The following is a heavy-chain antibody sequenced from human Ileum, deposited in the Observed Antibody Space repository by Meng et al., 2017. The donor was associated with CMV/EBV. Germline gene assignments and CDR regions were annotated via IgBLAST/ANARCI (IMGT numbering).Heavy chain of an antibody. CDR1: GFTFSSYT. J-gene: IGHJ4*02. CDR3: AKVSTFAYGPGSYFDH. D-gene: IGHD3-10*01. V-gene: IGHV3-21*04. CDR2: ISSSSSYI. Sequence: GESLKISCADSGFTFSSYTMNWVRQAPGKGLEWVSSISSSSSYIFYSDSVKGRFTISRDNADKLMYLQMNSLRAEDTALYYCAKVSTFAYGPGSYFDHWGQGTLVTVSS.